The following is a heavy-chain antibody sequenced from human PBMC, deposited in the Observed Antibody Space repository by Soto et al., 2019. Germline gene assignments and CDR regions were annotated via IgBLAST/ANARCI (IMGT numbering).Heavy chain of an antibody. V-gene: IGHV4-59*01. CDR1: GGSISSYY. J-gene: IGHJ6*02. CDR3: ARGSSHYYGSGEYYYGMDV. CDR2: IYYSGST. D-gene: IGHD3-10*01. Sequence: PSETLSLTCTVSGGSISSYYWSWIRQPPGKGLEWIGYIYYSGSTSYNPSLKSRVTISVDTSKNQFSLKLSSVTAADTAVYYCARGSSHYYGSGEYYYGMDVWGQGTTVTVSS.